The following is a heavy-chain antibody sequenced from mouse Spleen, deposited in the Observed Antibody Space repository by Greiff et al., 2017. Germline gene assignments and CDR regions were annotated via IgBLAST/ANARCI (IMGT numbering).Heavy chain of an antibody. CDR2: IDPANGNT. CDR3: ARPYGSSYGYYYAMDY. D-gene: IGHD1-1*01. V-gene: IGHV14-3*01. Sequence: EVKLQESVAELVRPGASVKLSCTASGFNIKNTYMHWVKQRPEQGLEWIGRIDPANGNTKYAPKFQGKATITADTSSNTAYLQLSSLTSEDTAIYYCARPYGSSYGYYYAMDYWGQGTSVTVSS. CDR1: GFNIKNTY. J-gene: IGHJ4*01.